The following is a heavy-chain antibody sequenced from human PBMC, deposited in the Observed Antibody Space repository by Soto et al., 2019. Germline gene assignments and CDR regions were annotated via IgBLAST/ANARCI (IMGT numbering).Heavy chain of an antibody. CDR3: ARDPGTDYYDSSGYYYSGWFDP. D-gene: IGHD3-22*01. J-gene: IGHJ5*02. CDR2: IWYDGSNK. Sequence: ESVGGVVQPGRSLRLSCAASGFTFSSYGMHWVRQAPGKGLEWVAVIWYDGSNKYYADSVKGRFTISRDNSKNTLYLQMNSLRAEDTAVYYCARDPGTDYYDSSGYYYSGWFDPWGQGTLVTVSS. CDR1: GFTFSSYG. V-gene: IGHV3-33*01.